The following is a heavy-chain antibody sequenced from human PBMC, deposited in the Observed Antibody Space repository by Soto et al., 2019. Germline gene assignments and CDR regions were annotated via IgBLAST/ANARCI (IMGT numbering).Heavy chain of an antibody. CDR3: VSDRGYGHASVPYS. CDR2: ISYDGGLQ. CDR1: GFTFTSYG. Sequence: QAHLVESGGGVVQPGRSLRLSCAASGFTFTSYGMHWVRQAPGTRLEWVAVISYDGGLQHYADSVKGRFTISRDNSKNMVLLQMNSLRAEDRAVYCCVSDRGYGHASVPYSWGQGTLVSVSS. V-gene: IGHV3-30*03. D-gene: IGHD5-18*01. J-gene: IGHJ4*02.